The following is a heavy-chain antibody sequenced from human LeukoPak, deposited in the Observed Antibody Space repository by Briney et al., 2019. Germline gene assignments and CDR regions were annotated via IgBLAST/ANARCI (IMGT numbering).Heavy chain of an antibody. CDR2: IYSSGST. V-gene: IGHV4-59*01. CDR3: ARDVRPLVHAFDI. Sequence: SDTLSLTCAVSGDSISSYYWSWIRQPPGKGLEWIGYIYSSGSTNYNPSLKSRVTISVDTSKNQFSLKLSSVTSADTALYYCARDVRPLVHAFDIWGQGTMVTVSS. CDR1: GDSISSYY. J-gene: IGHJ3*02. D-gene: IGHD6-6*01.